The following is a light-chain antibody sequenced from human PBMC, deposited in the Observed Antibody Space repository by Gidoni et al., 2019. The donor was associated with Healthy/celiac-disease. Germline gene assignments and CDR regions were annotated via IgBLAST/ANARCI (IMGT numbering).Light chain of an antibody. CDR2: AAS. CDR3: QQSYSTPDT. CDR1: QSISSY. J-gene: IGKJ2*01. V-gene: IGKV1-39*01. Sequence: IQLTQSPSSLSPSVADRVTITCRASQSISSYLNWYQQKPGKAPKLLIYAASSLQSGVPSRFSGSGSGTDFTLTSSSLQPEDFATYYCQQSYSTPDTFGQGTKLDIK.